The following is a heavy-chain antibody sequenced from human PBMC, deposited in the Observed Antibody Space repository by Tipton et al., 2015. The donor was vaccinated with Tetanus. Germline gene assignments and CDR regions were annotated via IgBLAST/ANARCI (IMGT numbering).Heavy chain of an antibody. CDR3: ARGRLTYYYGSGSRGWFDP. CDR2: INHSGTS. V-gene: IGHV4-34*01. J-gene: IGHJ5*02. D-gene: IGHD3-10*01. Sequence: TLSLTCAVNGGAFSGYYWTWIRQSPGKGLEWIGEINHSGTSNHNPSLKSRVTTSVDTSKNHFFLKLTSVTAADTAVYYCARGRLTYYYGSGSRGWFDPWGQGTPVTVSS. CDR1: GGAFSGYY.